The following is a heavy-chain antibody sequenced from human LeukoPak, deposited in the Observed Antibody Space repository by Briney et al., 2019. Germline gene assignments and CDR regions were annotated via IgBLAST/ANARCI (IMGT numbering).Heavy chain of an antibody. D-gene: IGHD3-10*01. J-gene: IGHJ4*02. CDR3: ARDPVRGVGYYFDY. V-gene: IGHV4-4*07. CDR2: IYTSGST. Sequence: SETLSLTCTVSGGSISSYYWSWIRQPAGKGLEWIGRIYTSGSTNYNPSLKSRVTMLVDTSKNQLSLKLSSVTAADTAVYYCARDPVRGVGYYFDYWGQGTLVTVSS. CDR1: GGSISSYY.